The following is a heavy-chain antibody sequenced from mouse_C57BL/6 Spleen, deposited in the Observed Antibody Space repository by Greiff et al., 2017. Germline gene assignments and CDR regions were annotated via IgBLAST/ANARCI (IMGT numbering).Heavy chain of an antibody. J-gene: IGHJ2*01. Sequence: VQLQQSGAELVKPGASVKMSCKASGYTFTSYWITWVKQRPGQGLEWIGDIYPGSGSTNYNEKFKSKATLTVDTSSSTAYMQLSSLTSEDSAVYYCARERDDYDYFDYWGQGTTLTVSS. CDR2: IYPGSGST. CDR1: GYTFTSYW. V-gene: IGHV1-55*01. CDR3: ARERDDYDYFDY. D-gene: IGHD2-4*01.